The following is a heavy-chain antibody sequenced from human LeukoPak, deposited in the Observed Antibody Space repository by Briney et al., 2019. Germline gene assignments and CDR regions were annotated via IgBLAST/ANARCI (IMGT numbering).Heavy chain of an antibody. CDR2: IYYSGST. CDR1: GGSISSSSYY. D-gene: IGHD6-13*01. J-gene: IGHJ4*02. Sequence: SETPSLTCTVSGGSISSSSYYWGWIRQPPGKGLEWIGSIYYSGSTYYNPSLKSRVTISVDTSKNQFSLKLSSVTAADTAVYYCAKDSSTWGNLAGHFDSWGQGTLVTVSS. CDR3: AKDSSTWGNLAGHFDS. V-gene: IGHV4-39*07.